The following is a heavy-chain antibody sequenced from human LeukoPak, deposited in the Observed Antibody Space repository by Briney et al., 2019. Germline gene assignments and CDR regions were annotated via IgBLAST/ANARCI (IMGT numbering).Heavy chain of an antibody. Sequence: ASVKVSCKASGYTFTNYGITWVRQAPGQGFEWMGWISPYNGNTNYAQKFQGRVTMTTDTSTSTAYMELSSLRSEDTAVYYCARGLMVNAIRRNWFDPWGQETLVTVSS. CDR1: GYTFTNYG. J-gene: IGHJ5*02. CDR2: ISPYNGNT. V-gene: IGHV1-18*01. D-gene: IGHD2-8*01. CDR3: ARGLMVNAIRRNWFDP.